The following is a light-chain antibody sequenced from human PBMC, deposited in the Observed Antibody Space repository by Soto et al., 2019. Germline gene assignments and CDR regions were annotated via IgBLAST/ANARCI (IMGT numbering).Light chain of an antibody. CDR3: QQYNNWPRT. CDR2: AAS. Sequence: EIFMTQSPATLSVSPGERATLSCRASQSVSGNLAWYQQKPGQAPRLRIYAASTRATGIPARFSGSGSGTEFTLTISSLQSEDFAVYYCQQYNNWPRTFGQGTKLEIK. V-gene: IGKV3-15*01. J-gene: IGKJ2*01. CDR1: QSVSGN.